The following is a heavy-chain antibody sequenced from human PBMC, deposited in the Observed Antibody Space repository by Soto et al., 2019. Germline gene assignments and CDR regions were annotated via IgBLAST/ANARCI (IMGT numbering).Heavy chain of an antibody. CDR3: ARGAVTTHSDY. CDR1: GFTFSSYA. D-gene: IGHD4-17*01. V-gene: IGHV3-23*01. J-gene: IGHJ4*02. CDR2: ISGSGGST. Sequence: EVQLLESGGGLGHPGGSLRLSCAASGFTFSSYAMSWVREAPGKGLEWVSAISGSGGSTYYADSVKGRFTISRDNSKNTLYLQMNTLRAEDTAVYSCARGAVTTHSDYWGQGTLVSVSS.